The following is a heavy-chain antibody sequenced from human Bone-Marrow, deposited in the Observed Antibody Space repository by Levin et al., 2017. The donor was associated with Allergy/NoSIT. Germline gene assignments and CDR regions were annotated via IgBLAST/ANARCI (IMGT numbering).Heavy chain of an antibody. CDR3: ARVQGLGALDV. V-gene: IGHV3-13*01. J-gene: IGHJ6*02. CDR1: GFTFSSYD. CDR2: IGTAGDT. D-gene: IGHD3/OR15-3a*01. Sequence: GESLKISCAASGFTFSSYDMHWVRQATGKGLEWVSAIGTAGDTYYPGSVKGRFTISRENAKNSLYLQMNSLRAGDTAVYYCARVQGLGALDVWGQGTTVTVSS.